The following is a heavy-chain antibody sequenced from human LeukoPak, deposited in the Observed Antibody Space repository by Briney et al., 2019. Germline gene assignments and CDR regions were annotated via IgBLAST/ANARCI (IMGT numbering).Heavy chain of an antibody. Sequence: GGSLRLSCAASGFTFSDYYMSWIRQAPGKGLEWVSYISSSGSTIYYADSVKGRFTISRDNAKNSLYLQMNSLRAEDTAVYYCAKDLSSEGLYFDYWGQGTLVTVSS. V-gene: IGHV3-11*04. CDR3: AKDLSSEGLYFDY. CDR1: GFTFSDYY. J-gene: IGHJ4*02. CDR2: ISSSGSTI. D-gene: IGHD3-22*01.